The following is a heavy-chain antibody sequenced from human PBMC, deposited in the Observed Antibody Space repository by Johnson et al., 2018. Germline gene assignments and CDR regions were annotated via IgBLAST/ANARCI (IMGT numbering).Heavy chain of an antibody. CDR3: AKEEYSNSGTFQH. CDR1: GFTFDDYA. V-gene: IGHV3-43D*03. J-gene: IGHJ1*01. D-gene: IGHD6-6*01. Sequence: EVELVEAGGVVVEPGGSLRLSCAASGFTFDDYAIHWVRQAPGKGLVWVSLISWDGGSTYYAHSVTGRFTISRDNSKNSLYLQMNSLRVEDTALYYCAKEEYSNSGTFQHWGQGTLVTVSS. CDR2: ISWDGGST.